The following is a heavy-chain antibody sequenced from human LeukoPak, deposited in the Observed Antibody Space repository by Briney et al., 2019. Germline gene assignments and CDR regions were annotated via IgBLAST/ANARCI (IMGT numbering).Heavy chain of an antibody. Sequence: PSETLSLTCTVSGGSISSYYWSWIRQPPGKGLEWIGYIYYSGSTNYNPSLKGRVTISVDTSKNQFSLKLSSVTAADTAVYYCARDSYDSSGYFYYGMDVWGQGTTVTVSS. CDR2: IYYSGST. CDR1: GGSISSYY. D-gene: IGHD3-22*01. CDR3: ARDSYDSSGYFYYGMDV. J-gene: IGHJ6*02. V-gene: IGHV4-59*01.